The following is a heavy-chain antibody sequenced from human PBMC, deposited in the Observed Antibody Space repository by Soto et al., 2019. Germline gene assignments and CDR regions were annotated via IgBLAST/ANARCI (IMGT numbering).Heavy chain of an antibody. V-gene: IGHV4-34*01. CDR2: INHSGST. D-gene: IGHD1-7*01. J-gene: IGHJ5*02. Sequence: SETLSLTCAVYGGSFSGYYWSWIRQPPGKGLEWIGEINHSGSTNYNPSLKSRVTISVDTSKNQFSLKLSSVTAADTAVYYCARGQGRRYNWSYVHHNWFDPWGQGTLVTVSS. CDR3: ARGQGRRYNWSYVHHNWFDP. CDR1: GGSFSGYY.